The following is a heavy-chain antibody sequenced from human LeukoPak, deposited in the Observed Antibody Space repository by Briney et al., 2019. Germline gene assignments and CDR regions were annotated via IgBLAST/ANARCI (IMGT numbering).Heavy chain of an antibody. D-gene: IGHD1-26*01. V-gene: IGHV3-23*01. CDR1: GFTFSNNW. CDR2: ISGSGKNT. J-gene: IGHJ4*02. Sequence: GGSLRLSCAASGFTFSNNWMTWVRQAPGKGLECVSTISGSGKNTYYTDSVKGRFTISRDSSKNTLYLQMNSLRAEDTAVYYCVKGREAYSGSYTPFASWGQGTWVTVSS. CDR3: VKGREAYSGSYTPFAS.